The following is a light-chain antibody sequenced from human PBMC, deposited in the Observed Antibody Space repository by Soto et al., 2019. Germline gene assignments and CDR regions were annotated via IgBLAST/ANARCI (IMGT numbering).Light chain of an antibody. V-gene: IGKV1-5*01. CDR2: DAS. Sequence: DIQMTQSPSTLSASVGDRVTITCRASQSISSWLAWYQQKPGKAPKLLIYDASSLESGVPSRFSGSGSGTEFTLTISNLEPEDFAVYYCQQHISWPPTFGGGTKVDIK. CDR3: QQHISWPPT. J-gene: IGKJ4*01. CDR1: QSISSW.